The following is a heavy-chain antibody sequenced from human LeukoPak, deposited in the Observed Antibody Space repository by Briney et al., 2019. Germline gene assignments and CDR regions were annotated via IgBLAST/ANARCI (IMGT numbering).Heavy chain of an antibody. CDR2: IKQDGSEK. CDR3: ASQSYGRFGY. D-gene: IGHD5-18*01. CDR1: GFTFSNYW. J-gene: IGHJ4*02. Sequence: GGSLRLSCAASGFTFSNYWMSWVRQAPGKGLEWVANIKQDGSEKSYVDSVKGRFTISRDNAKNSLYLQMNSLRAEDTAVYYCASQSYGRFGYWGQGTLVTVSS. V-gene: IGHV3-7*02.